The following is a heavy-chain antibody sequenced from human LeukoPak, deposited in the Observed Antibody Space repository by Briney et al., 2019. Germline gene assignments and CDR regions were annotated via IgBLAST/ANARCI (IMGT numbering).Heavy chain of an antibody. D-gene: IGHD3-10*01. CDR1: GGSFSGYY. CDR2: INHSGST. CDR3: ARGGDTSSGYAFDI. J-gene: IGHJ3*02. V-gene: IGHV4-34*01. Sequence: SETLSLTCAVYGGSFSGYYWSWIRQPPGKGLEWIGEINHSGSTNYNPSLKSRVTISVDTSKNQFSLKLTSVTAADTAVYYCARGGDTSSGYAFDIWGQGTVVTVSS.